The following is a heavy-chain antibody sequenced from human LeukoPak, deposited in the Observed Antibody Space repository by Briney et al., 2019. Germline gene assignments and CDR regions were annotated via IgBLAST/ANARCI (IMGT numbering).Heavy chain of an antibody. V-gene: IGHV4-61*02. CDR2: IYSSGTT. Sequence: SGTLSLTCTVSGGSISSSSNYWDWIRQPAGKGLEWLGRIYSSGTTTYNPSLKGRVTISLDTSKNQFSLKLTCVTAADTAVYYCARIFFSGGNCYHFDYWGRGTLVTVSS. J-gene: IGHJ4*02. CDR3: ARIFFSGGNCYHFDY. D-gene: IGHD2-15*01. CDR1: GGSISSSSNY.